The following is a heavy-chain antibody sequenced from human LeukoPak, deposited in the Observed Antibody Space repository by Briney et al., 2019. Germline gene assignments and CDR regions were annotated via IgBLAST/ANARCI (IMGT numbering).Heavy chain of an antibody. J-gene: IGHJ4*02. CDR1: GVTVSSNY. Sequence: GGSLRLSCAVFGVTVSSNYMSWVRQAPGKGLEWVSVYGGGTTYYADSVKGRFTISRGNSKNTMYLQMNNLRADDTAVYYCAKVRGYQLVQVFDYWGQGILVTVSS. D-gene: IGHD2-2*01. V-gene: IGHV3-53*01. CDR2: YGGGTT. CDR3: AKVRGYQLVQVFDY.